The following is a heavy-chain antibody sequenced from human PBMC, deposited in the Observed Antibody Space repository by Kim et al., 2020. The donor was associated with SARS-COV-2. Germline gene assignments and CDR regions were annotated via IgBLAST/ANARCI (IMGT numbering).Heavy chain of an antibody. J-gene: IGHJ4*02. V-gene: IGHV3-23*01. Sequence: ADSMKGRFTITRDDSKNTLNLQMDGLRAEDTSVYYCAKASSRGAYLTFFDYWGPGTLVTVSS. D-gene: IGHD1-26*01. CDR3: AKASSRGAYLTFFDY.